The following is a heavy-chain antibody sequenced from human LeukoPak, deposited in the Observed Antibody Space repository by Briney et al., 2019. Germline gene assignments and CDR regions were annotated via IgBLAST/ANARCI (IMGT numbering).Heavy chain of an antibody. V-gene: IGHV3-11*06. CDR1: GFTFSDYY. CDR3: ARDLYKGYGDYIDAFDI. CDR2: ISSSSSYI. J-gene: IGHJ3*02. Sequence: PGGSLRLSCAASGFTFSDYYMSWIRQAPGKGLEWVSSISSSSSYIYYADSVKGRFTISRDNAKNSLYLQMNSLRAEDTAVYYCARDLYKGYGDYIDAFDIWGQGTMVTVSS. D-gene: IGHD4-17*01.